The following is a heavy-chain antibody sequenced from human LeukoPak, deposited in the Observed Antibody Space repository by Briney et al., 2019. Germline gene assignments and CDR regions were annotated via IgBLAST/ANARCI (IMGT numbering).Heavy chain of an antibody. CDR1: GVTFSSYT. V-gene: IGHV3-33*01. D-gene: IGHD1-26*01. J-gene: IGHJ4*02. CDR2: IWFDGSNT. Sequence: GGSLRLSCAASGVTFSSYTMHWVRQAPGKGLEWVAVIWFDGSNTYYADSVKGRFTISRDNSKNTLYLQMNSLRAEDTASYYCASNSGSSGGYWGQGTLVTVSS. CDR3: ASNSGSSGGY.